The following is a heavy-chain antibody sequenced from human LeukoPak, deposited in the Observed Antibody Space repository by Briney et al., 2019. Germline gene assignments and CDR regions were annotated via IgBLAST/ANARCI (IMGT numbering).Heavy chain of an antibody. CDR2: VFYSGST. CDR1: DDSIKSYF. Sequence: ASETLSLTCTVSDDSIKSYFWTWIRQSPGKGMEWIGYVFYSGSTSYNPSLRSRLTMSVDTSKSQFSLNLNSVTTADTAMYYCARGTRCHYDGSGYYYGEFDSWGQGILVTVSS. V-gene: IGHV4-59*01. CDR3: ARGTRCHYDGSGYYYGEFDS. D-gene: IGHD3-22*01. J-gene: IGHJ4*02.